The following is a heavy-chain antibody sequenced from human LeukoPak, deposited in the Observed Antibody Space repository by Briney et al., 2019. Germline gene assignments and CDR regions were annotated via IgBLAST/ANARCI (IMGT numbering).Heavy chain of an antibody. J-gene: IGHJ6*03. V-gene: IGHV3-48*03. CDR1: GFTFSTYE. Sequence: GGSLRLSCAASGFTFSTYEMNWVRQAPGKGLEWISYISSSDNTIYYADSVKGQFTISTDNAKNSLYLQMNSLRAEDTAIYYCARDASYFYMDVWGKGATVTISS. CDR2: ISSSDNTI. D-gene: IGHD3-16*01. CDR3: ARDASYFYMDV.